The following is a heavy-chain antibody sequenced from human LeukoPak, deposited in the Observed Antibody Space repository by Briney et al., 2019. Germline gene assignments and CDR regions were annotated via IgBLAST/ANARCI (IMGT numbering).Heavy chain of an antibody. CDR2: INPSSGGT. CDR1: GYTFTDYY. Sequence: ASVKVSCKASGYTFTDYYMHWVRQAPGQGLEWMGWINPSSGGTNYAQKIQGRVTVTRDTSISTAYMDLSRLRSDDTAVYYCARDGVVTAMAIDYFDYWGQGTLVTVSS. CDR3: ARDGVVTAMAIDYFDY. V-gene: IGHV1-2*02. J-gene: IGHJ4*02. D-gene: IGHD2-21*02.